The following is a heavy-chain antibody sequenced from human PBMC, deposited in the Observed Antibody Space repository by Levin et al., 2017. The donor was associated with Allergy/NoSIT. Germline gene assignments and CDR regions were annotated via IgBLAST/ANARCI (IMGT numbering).Heavy chain of an antibody. J-gene: IGHJ5*02. Sequence: PGGSLRLSCAASGFTVSSNYMSWVRQAPGKGLEWVSVIYSGGSTYYADSVKGRFTISRDNSKNTLYLQMNSLRAEDTAVYYCARVGVPGFGGFDPWGQGTLVTVSS. CDR2: IYSGGST. CDR1: GFTVSSNY. V-gene: IGHV3-53*01. D-gene: IGHD3-10*01. CDR3: ARVGVPGFGGFDP.